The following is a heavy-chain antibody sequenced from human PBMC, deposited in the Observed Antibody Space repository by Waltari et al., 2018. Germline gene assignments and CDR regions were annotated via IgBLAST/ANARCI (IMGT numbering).Heavy chain of an antibody. Sequence: QVQLQESGPGLVKPSETLSLTCAVSGDSITSASYWGWIRQPPGKGLEWIGYVYHFGSSSYNPSLKIRVTMSVDTSKRQFSLNLSSVTAADTAVYYCARHESAHYGGFDSWGRGTLVTVSA. CDR3: ARHESAHYGGFDS. D-gene: IGHD4-17*01. CDR2: VYHFGSS. CDR1: GDSITSASY. J-gene: IGHJ4*02. V-gene: IGHV4-38-2*01.